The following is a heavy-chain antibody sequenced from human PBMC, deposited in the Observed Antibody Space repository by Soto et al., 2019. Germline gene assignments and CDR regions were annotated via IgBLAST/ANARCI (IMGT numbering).Heavy chain of an antibody. Sequence: QVQLVESGGGVVQPGMTLRLSCTASGFTFSSHGMHWVRQAPGKGLEWVAVVSFDGTNKNYADSVRGRFTISRDNSKNTLYLQMSSLRAEDTAVYYCANGDSSGFEHFQSWGQGTLVTVSS. CDR2: VSFDGTNK. D-gene: IGHD3-22*01. CDR1: GFTFSSHG. V-gene: IGHV3-30*18. J-gene: IGHJ1*01. CDR3: ANGDSSGFEHFQS.